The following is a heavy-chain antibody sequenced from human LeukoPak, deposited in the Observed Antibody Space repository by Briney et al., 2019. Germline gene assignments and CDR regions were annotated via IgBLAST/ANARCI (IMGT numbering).Heavy chain of an antibody. D-gene: IGHD1-14*01. Sequence: PGGSLRLSCAASGFIVSNYYMSWIRQAPGKGLEWVSGISWNSGSIGYADSVKGRFTISRDNAKNSLYLQMNSLRAEDTALYYCAKDPGGWGQETMVTVSS. CDR1: GFIVSNYY. J-gene: IGHJ3*01. V-gene: IGHV3-9*01. CDR2: ISWNSGSI. CDR3: AKDPGG.